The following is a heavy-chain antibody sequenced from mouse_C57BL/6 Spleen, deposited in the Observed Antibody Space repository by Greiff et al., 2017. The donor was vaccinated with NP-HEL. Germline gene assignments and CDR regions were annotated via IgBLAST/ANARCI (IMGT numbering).Heavy chain of an antibody. CDR1: GYTFTSYW. CDR2: IDPSDSYT. V-gene: IGHV1-69*01. CDR3: ARRYYGSVDY. D-gene: IGHD1-1*01. Sequence: VQLQQPGAELVMPGASVKLSCKASGYTFTSYWMHWVKQRPGQGLEWIGEIDPSDSYTNYNQKVKGKSTLTVDKSSSTAYMQLSSLTSEDSAVYYCARRYYGSVDYWGKGTTLTVAS. J-gene: IGHJ2*01.